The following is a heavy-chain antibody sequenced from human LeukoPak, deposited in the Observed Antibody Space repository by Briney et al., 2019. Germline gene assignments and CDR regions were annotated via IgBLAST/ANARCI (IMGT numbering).Heavy chain of an antibody. D-gene: IGHD3-22*01. V-gene: IGHV4-34*01. CDR2: INHSGST. CDR1: GGSFSGYY. CDR3: ARGIPYYDSSGYYYDVEPDFDY. J-gene: IGHJ4*02. Sequence: SETLSLTCAVYGGSFSGYYWSWIRQPPGKGLEWIGEINHSGSTNYNPSLKSRVTISVDTSKNPFSLKLSSVTAADTAVYYCARGIPYYDSSGYYYDVEPDFDYWGQGTLVTVSS.